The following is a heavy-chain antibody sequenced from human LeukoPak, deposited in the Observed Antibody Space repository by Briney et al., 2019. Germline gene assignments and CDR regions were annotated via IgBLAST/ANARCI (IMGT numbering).Heavy chain of an antibody. V-gene: IGHV1-18*01. D-gene: IGHD6-19*01. Sequence: ASVKVSCKTSGYTFTSYGISWVRQAPGQGLEWMGWISVYNGNTNYAQKLQGRVTMTTDTSTSTAYMELGSLRSNDTAVYYCVRGAVAGTNLFDCWGQGTLVTVSS. CDR3: VRGAVAGTNLFDC. CDR2: ISVYNGNT. J-gene: IGHJ4*02. CDR1: GYTFTSYG.